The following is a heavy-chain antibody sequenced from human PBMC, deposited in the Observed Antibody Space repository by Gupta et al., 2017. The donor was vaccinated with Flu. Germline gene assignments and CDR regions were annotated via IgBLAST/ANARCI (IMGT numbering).Heavy chain of an antibody. CDR1: GYSFPAYF. J-gene: IGHJ4*02. D-gene: IGHD3-22*01. CDR3: TRAYYYDSSAFYFES. Sequence: QVQLVQSGAEVRQPGASVKVSCKASGYSFPAYFMHWVRQAPGQGLEWMGRINPTSGDTNYAQKFQGRVTMTRDTSISTAFMDLTRLRSDDTAVYYCTRAYYYDSSAFYFESWGQGTLVTVSS. V-gene: IGHV1-2*06. CDR2: INPTSGDT.